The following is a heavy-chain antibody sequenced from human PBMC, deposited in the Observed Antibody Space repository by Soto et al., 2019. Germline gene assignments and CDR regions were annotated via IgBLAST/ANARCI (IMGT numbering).Heavy chain of an antibody. J-gene: IGHJ6*02. CDR3: TKSQQLVRYYYYGMDV. CDR1: GFTFSSYA. D-gene: IGHD6-13*01. Sequence: RLSCAASGFTFSSYAMSWVRQAPGKGLEWVSAISGSGGSTYYADSVKGRFTISRDNSKNTLYLQVNSLRAEDTAVYYCTKSQQLVRYYYYGMDVWGQGTTVTVSS. CDR2: ISGSGGST. V-gene: IGHV3-23*01.